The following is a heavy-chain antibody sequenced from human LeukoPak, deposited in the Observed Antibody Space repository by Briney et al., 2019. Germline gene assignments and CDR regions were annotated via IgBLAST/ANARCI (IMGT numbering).Heavy chain of an antibody. D-gene: IGHD4-17*01. CDR2: IRYDGSNK. CDR3: AKDHYGDYRGHDY. V-gene: IGHV3-30*02. CDR1: GFTFSSYG. J-gene: IGHJ4*02. Sequence: PGGSLRLSCAASGFTFSSYGMHWVRQAPGKGLEWVAFIRYDGSNKYYADSVKGRFTISRDNPKNTLYLQMNSLRAEDTAVYYCAKDHYGDYRGHDYWGQGTLVTVSS.